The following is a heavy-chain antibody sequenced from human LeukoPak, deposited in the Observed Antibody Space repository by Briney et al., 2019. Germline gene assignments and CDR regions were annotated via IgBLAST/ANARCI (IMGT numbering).Heavy chain of an antibody. CDR3: AKIPRPIVLVVAAHFDY. Sequence: GGSLRLSCAASGFTFSSYAMNWVRQAPGKGLEWVSVISGSGGSTNYADSVKGRFTISRDNSKNTLYLQMNSLRAEDTAVYYCAKIPRPIVLVVAAHFDYWGQGTLVTVSS. CDR1: GFTFSSYA. J-gene: IGHJ4*02. D-gene: IGHD2-15*01. CDR2: ISGSGGST. V-gene: IGHV3-23*01.